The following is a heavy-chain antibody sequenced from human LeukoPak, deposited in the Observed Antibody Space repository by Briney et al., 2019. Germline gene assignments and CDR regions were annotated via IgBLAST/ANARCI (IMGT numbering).Heavy chain of an antibody. CDR2: IYYSGST. J-gene: IGHJ4*02. D-gene: IGHD3-3*01. CDR3: ARTVYDFWSGSSDY. V-gene: IGHV4-31*03. CDR1: GGSISSGGYY. Sequence: SETLSLTCTVSGGSISSGGYYWSWIRQHPGKGLEWIGYIYYSGSTNYNPSLKSRVTISVDTSKNQFSLKLSSVTAADTAVYYCARTVYDFWSGSSDYWGQGTLVTVSS.